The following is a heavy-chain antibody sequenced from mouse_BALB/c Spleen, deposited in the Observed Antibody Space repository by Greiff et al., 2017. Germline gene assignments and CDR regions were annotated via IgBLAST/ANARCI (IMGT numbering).Heavy chain of an antibody. D-gene: IGHD2-14*01. CDR1: GYSITSGYY. CDR3: ARGAYRYDSYYAMDY. V-gene: IGHV3-6*02. J-gene: IGHJ4*01. Sequence: ESGPGLVKPSQSLSLTCSVTGYSITSGYYWNWIRQFPGNKLEWMGYISYDGSNNYNPSLKNRISITRDTSKNQFFLKLNSVTTEDTATYYCARGAYRYDSYYAMDYWGQGTSVTVSS. CDR2: ISYDGSN.